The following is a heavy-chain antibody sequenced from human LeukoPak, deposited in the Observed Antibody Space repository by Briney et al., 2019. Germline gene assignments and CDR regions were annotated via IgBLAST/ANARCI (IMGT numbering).Heavy chain of an antibody. V-gene: IGHV3-53*01. CDR1: GFTVSSNY. D-gene: IGHD6-19*01. CDR2: IYSGGTT. J-gene: IGHJ3*02. CDR3: ARQRQWNDGFDI. Sequence: GGSLRLSCAAYGFTVSSNYMSWVRQAPGKGLEWVSVIYSGGTTFKAGSVKGRFTISRDTSKNTVYLQMNSLRAEDTAIYYCARQRQWNDGFDIWGQGAVVTVSS.